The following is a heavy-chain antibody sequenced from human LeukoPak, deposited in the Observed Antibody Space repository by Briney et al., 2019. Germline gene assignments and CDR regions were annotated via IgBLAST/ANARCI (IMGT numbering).Heavy chain of an antibody. Sequence: PGGSLRLSCAASGFTFSSYAMSWVRQAPGKGLEWVSAISGSGGSTYYADSVKGRFTISRDNSKNTLYLQMNSLRAEDTAVYYCAKAYSSSWYRDAFDIWAKGQWSPSLQ. CDR1: GFTFSSYA. J-gene: IGHJ3*02. D-gene: IGHD6-13*01. CDR3: AKAYSSSWYRDAFDI. V-gene: IGHV3-23*01. CDR2: ISGSGGST.